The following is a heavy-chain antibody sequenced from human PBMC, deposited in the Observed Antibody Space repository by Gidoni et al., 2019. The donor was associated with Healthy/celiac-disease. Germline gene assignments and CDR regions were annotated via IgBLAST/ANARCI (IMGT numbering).Heavy chain of an antibody. J-gene: IGHJ4*02. CDR3: AKVDSGSYFSFSDY. D-gene: IGHD1-26*01. Sequence: EVQLVESGGGLVQPGRSLRLSCAASGFTFDDYAMHWVRQAPGKGLEWVSGISWNSGSIGYADSVKGRFTISRDNAKNSLYLQMNSLRAEDTALYYCAKVDSGSYFSFSDYWGQGTLVTVSS. CDR1: GFTFDDYA. V-gene: IGHV3-9*01. CDR2: ISWNSGSI.